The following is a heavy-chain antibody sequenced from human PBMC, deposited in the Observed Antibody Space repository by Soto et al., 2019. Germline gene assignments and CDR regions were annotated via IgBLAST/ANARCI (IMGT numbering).Heavy chain of an antibody. D-gene: IGHD1-26*01. CDR3: ARRPYSVSLTKDDAFDI. CDR2: IWYDGSNK. V-gene: IGHV3-33*01. J-gene: IGHJ3*02. CDR1: GFTFSSYG. Sequence: QVQLVESGGGGVQPRRSLRLSCAPSGFTFSSYGIHWVRQAPGNGLEWVAVIWYDGSNKYYADSVKGRFTISIDNSKNTLYLQMNSLRAEDTAVYYCARRPYSVSLTKDDAFDIWGQGTMVTVSS.